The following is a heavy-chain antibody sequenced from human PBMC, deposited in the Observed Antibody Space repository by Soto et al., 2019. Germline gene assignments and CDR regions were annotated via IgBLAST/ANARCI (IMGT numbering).Heavy chain of an antibody. Sequence: PSETLSLTCAVYGGSFSGYDWSWIRQPPGKGLEWIGEINHSGSTNYNPSLKSRVTISVDTSKNQFSLKLSSVTAADTAVYYCARTRLGATPLLWYLGQGTLVTVSS. CDR3: ARTRLGATPLLWY. CDR2: INHSGST. J-gene: IGHJ4*02. D-gene: IGHD1-26*01. V-gene: IGHV4-34*01. CDR1: GGSFSGYD.